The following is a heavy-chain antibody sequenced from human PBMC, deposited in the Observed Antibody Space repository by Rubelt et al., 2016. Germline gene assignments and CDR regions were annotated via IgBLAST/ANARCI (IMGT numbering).Heavy chain of an antibody. J-gene: IGHJ4*02. Sequence: QVQLQQWGAGLLKPSETLSLTCAVYGGSFSGYYWSWIRQPPGKGLEWIGEINHSGSTNYNPSLKIRVTISVDTSKNQFSLKLSSVTAADTAVYYCANQVATIQRGYFDYWGQGTLVTVSS. CDR1: GGSFSGYY. CDR3: ANQVATIQRGYFDY. V-gene: IGHV4-34*01. CDR2: INHSGST. D-gene: IGHD5-12*01.